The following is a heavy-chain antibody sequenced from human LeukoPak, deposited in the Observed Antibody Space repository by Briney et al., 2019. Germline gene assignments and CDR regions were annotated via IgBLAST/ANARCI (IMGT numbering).Heavy chain of an antibody. D-gene: IGHD3-10*01. Sequence: GRSLRLSCAASGFTFSSYGMHWVRQAPGKGLEWVAVTWYDGSNKYYADSVKGRFTISRDNSKNTLYLQMNSLRAEDTAVYYCARGYGSGNDFDYWGQGTLVTVSS. CDR3: ARGYGSGNDFDY. J-gene: IGHJ4*02. V-gene: IGHV3-33*01. CDR1: GFTFSSYG. CDR2: TWYDGSNK.